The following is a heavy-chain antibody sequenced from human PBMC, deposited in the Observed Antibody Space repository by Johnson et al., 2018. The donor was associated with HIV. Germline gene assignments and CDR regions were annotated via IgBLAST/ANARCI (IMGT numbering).Heavy chain of an antibody. V-gene: IGHV3-66*02. D-gene: IGHD6-6*01. CDR3: AREESSSSRDGFDI. Sequence: VQLVESGGGVVQPGGSLRLSCAASGFTVSSNYMSWVRQAPGKGLEWVSVIYSGGSTYYADSVKCRFTISRDNSKNTLDLQMNSLRVEDTAVYYCAREESSSSRDGFDIWGQGAMVSVSA. CDR1: GFTVSSNY. J-gene: IGHJ3*02. CDR2: IYSGGST.